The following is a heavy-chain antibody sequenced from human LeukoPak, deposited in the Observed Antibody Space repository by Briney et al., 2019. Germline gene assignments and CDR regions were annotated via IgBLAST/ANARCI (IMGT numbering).Heavy chain of an antibody. CDR3: ARQQYYDYSGYYARALDY. Sequence: PGGSLRLSCAASGFTFSSYNMNWVRQAPGKGLEWVSSISSSSTYISYADSVKGRFTISRDNAKDSLYLQMNSLRVEDTAVYYCARQQYYDYSGYYARALDYWGQGTLVTVYS. CDR2: ISSSSTYI. D-gene: IGHD3-22*01. CDR1: GFTFSSYN. J-gene: IGHJ4*02. V-gene: IGHV3-21*01.